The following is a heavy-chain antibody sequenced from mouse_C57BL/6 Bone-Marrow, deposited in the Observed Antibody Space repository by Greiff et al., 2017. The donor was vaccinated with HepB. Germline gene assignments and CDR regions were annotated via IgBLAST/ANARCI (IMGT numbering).Heavy chain of an antibody. V-gene: IGHV5-16*01. CDR3: ARDRLGRAMDY. Sequence: EVMLVESEGGLVQPGSSMKLSCTASGFTFSDYYMAWVRQVPEKGLEWVANINYDGSSTYYLDSLKSRFIISRDNAKNILYLQMSSLKSEDTATYYCARDRLGRAMDYWGQGTSVTVSS. J-gene: IGHJ4*01. CDR1: GFTFSDYY. CDR2: INYDGSST. D-gene: IGHD4-1*01.